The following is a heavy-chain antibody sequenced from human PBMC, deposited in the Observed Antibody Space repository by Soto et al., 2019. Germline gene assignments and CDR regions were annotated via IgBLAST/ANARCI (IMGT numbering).Heavy chain of an antibody. Sequence: GGSLRLSCAASGFTFSNAWMSWVRQAPGKGLEWVGRIKSKTDGGTTDYAAPVKGRFTISRDDSKDTLYLQMNSLKTEDTAVYHCTTAVGTVGAMLNDAFDIWGQGTMVSISS. J-gene: IGHJ3*02. CDR1: GFTFSNAW. CDR3: TTAVGTVGAMLNDAFDI. D-gene: IGHD1-26*01. CDR2: IKSKTDGGTT. V-gene: IGHV3-15*01.